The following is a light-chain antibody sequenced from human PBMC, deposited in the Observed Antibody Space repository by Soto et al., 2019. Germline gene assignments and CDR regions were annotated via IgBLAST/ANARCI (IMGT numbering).Light chain of an antibody. J-gene: IGKJ5*01. CDR3: EQYGSPIT. CDR2: DTS. CDR1: QSVSSSS. V-gene: IGKV3-20*01. Sequence: EIVLTQSPGTLSLSPGDRATLSCRASQSVSSSSLAWYQQKPGHAPRLLIYDTSSRATGIPDRISGSGSGTEFTLTISSLQSEDFAVYYCEQYGSPITFGQGTRLEI.